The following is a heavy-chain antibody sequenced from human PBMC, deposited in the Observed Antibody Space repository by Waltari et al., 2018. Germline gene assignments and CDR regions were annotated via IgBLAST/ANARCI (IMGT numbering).Heavy chain of an antibody. J-gene: IGHJ4*02. V-gene: IGHV4-38-2*02. Sequence: QVQLQESGPGLVKPSETLSLTCTVSGYFISSGYFWGWIRQPPGKGLEWIGNIYHSGSTYYNPSLKSRVTISVDTSKNQFSLKLSSVTAADTAVFYCARAAGNYRPKYFDYWGQGTLVTVSS. CDR2: IYHSGST. CDR1: GYFISSGYF. CDR3: ARAAGNYRPKYFDY. D-gene: IGHD3-16*02.